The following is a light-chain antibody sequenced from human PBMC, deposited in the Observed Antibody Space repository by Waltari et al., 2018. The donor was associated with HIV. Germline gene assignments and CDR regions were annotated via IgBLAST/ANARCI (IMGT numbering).Light chain of an antibody. CDR1: TIGDKH. V-gene: IGLV3-21*01. J-gene: IGLJ1*01. Sequence: YVLTQPPSVSVAPGKTATITCGGNTIGDKHVHRYQQKSGQAPVLVIYDDKLRPSGIPARISGSNPGGTATLTISGVEVGDEAEYYCQVFENSRDQAFGTGTKVTVL. CDR3: QVFENSRDQA. CDR2: DDK.